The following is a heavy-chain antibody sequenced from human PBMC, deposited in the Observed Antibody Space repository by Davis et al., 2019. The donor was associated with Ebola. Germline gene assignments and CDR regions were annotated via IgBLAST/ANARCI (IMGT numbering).Heavy chain of an antibody. CDR1: GFDFSDYS. CDR2: ISASGGST. Sequence: GESLKISCAASGFDFSDYSMTWVRQAPGKGLEWVSTISASGGSTYYADSVRGLFTISRDNSKNTLYLQMNSLRAEDTAVYYCAKDAGGADYWGQGTLVTVSS. V-gene: IGHV3-23*01. J-gene: IGHJ4*02. D-gene: IGHD3-16*01. CDR3: AKDAGGADY.